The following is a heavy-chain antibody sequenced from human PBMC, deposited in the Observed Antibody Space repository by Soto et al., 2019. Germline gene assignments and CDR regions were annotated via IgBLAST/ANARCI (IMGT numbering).Heavy chain of an antibody. CDR2: ISTSGSNI. CDR1: GFLFRNYE. D-gene: IGHD7-27*01. Sequence: PGGSLRLSCVGSGFLFRNYEMNWVRQAPGKGLELLSHISTSGSNISDADALKGRFTISRDNTKHTLYLQMNSLRAEDTAVYYCASQPHWARTFESWGQGTLVNVSS. V-gene: IGHV3-48*03. J-gene: IGHJ4*02. CDR3: ASQPHWARTFES.